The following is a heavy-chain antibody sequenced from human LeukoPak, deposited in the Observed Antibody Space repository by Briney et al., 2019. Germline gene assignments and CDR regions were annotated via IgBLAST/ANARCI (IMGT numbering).Heavy chain of an antibody. J-gene: IGHJ4*02. Sequence: SETLSLTCTVSGGSISSGSYYWSWIRQPPGKGLEWIGEINHSGSTNYNPSLKSRVTISVDTSKNQLSLKLSSVTAADTAVYYCARGSLTPYDSSGYPFDYWGQGTLVTVSS. CDR1: GGSISSGSYY. CDR2: INHSGST. CDR3: ARGSLTPYDSSGYPFDY. V-gene: IGHV4-39*07. D-gene: IGHD3-22*01.